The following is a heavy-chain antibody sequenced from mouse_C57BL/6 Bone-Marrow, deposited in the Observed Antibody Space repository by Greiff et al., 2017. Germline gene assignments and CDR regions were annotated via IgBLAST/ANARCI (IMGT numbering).Heavy chain of an antibody. Sequence: QVQLQQSGAELVRPGTSVKVSCKASGYAFTNYLIEWVKQRPGQGLEWIGVINPGSGGTNYNEKFKGKATLTADKSSSTAYMQLSSLTSEASAVYFCARWSPFYDGSRFWGQGTTLTVSS. J-gene: IGHJ2*01. CDR3: ARWSPFYDGSRF. D-gene: IGHD2-3*01. CDR1: GYAFTNYL. CDR2: INPGSGGT. V-gene: IGHV1-54*01.